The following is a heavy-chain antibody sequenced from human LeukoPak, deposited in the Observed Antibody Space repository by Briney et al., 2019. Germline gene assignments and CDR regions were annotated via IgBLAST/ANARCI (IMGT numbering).Heavy chain of an antibody. J-gene: IGHJ4*02. D-gene: IGHD2-21*01. CDR2: ISSSSTYI. V-gene: IGHV3-21*01. CDR3: ARGDGDFDY. Sequence: GGSLRLSCAASGFTFSSYSMNWVRQAPGKGLEWVSSISSSSTYIYYADSVKGRFAVSRDNAKNSLYLQMNSLRAEDTAVYYCARGDGDFDYWGQGTLVTVSS. CDR1: GFTFSSYS.